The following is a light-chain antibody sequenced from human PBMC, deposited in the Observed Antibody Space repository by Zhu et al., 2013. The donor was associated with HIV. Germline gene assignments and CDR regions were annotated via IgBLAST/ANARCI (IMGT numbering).Light chain of an antibody. V-gene: IGKV3-15*01. Sequence: EIVMTQSPVTLSVSPGDGATLSCRASQSVSSNLAWYQRKPGQAPRLLIYDASTRVTGTPARFSGSRSGTEFTLTISSLQSEDFAVYYCQQYGSSPFTFGQGTRLEIK. CDR1: QSVSSN. J-gene: IGKJ5*01. CDR2: DAS. CDR3: QQYGSSPFT.